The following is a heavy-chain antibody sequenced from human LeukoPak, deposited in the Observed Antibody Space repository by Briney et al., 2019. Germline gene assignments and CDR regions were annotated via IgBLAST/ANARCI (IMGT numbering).Heavy chain of an antibody. V-gene: IGHV4-59*08. J-gene: IGHJ4*02. CDR2: ISYSGRT. CDR3: ARHPEFYFFDY. D-gene: IGHD3-10*01. Sequence: SETLSLTCTVSGASICTYYWSWIRQPPGKGLEWIGYISYSGRTTYNPSLKSRVTISADTTKNQVSLTLSSETAADTAVYYCARHPEFYFFDYWGQGTLVTVSS. CDR1: GASICTYY.